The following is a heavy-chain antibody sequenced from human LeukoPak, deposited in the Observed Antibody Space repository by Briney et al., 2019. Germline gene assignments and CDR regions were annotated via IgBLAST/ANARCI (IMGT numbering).Heavy chain of an antibody. J-gene: IGHJ3*02. CDR3: ARGGNYVDDI. CDR1: GYSISSGYY. CDR2: IYHSGST. V-gene: IGHV4-38-2*02. D-gene: IGHD1-7*01. Sequence: SETLSLTCTVSGYSISSGYYWGWIRQPPGKGLEWIGSIYHSGSTYYNPSLKSRVTISVDTSKNQFSLKLSSVTAADTAVYYCARGGNYVDDIWGQGTMVTVSS.